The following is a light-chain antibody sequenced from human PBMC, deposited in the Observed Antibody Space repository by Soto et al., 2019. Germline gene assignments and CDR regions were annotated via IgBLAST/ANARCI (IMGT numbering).Light chain of an antibody. CDR2: DVR. CDR3: SSLRNNSTQV. J-gene: IGLJ1*01. V-gene: IGLV2-14*03. CDR1: SSDVGANNY. Sequence: QSALTQPASVSGSPGQSITISCTGTSSDVGANNYVSWYQQHPGKAPELVIYDVRNRPSGVSDRFSGSKSGNTASLIISGLQAVDEADFYCSSLRNNSTQVFRTGTKVTVL.